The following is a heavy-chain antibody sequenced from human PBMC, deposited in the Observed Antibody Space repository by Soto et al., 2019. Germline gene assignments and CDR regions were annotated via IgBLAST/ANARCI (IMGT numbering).Heavy chain of an antibody. V-gene: IGHV4-59*01. CDR3: ASSEKYRTNGVCQTHAY. J-gene: IGHJ4*02. D-gene: IGHD2-8*01. CDR2: IYYSGST. CDR1: GGSISSYY. Sequence: SETLSLTCTVSGGSISSYYWSWIRQPPGKGLEWIGYIYYSGSTNYNPSLKSRVTISVDTSKNQFSLKLSSVTAADTAVYYCASSEKYRTNGVCQTHAYWAQGTLVTVS.